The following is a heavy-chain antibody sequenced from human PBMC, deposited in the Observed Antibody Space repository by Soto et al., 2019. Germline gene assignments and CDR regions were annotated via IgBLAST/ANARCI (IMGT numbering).Heavy chain of an antibody. Sequence: EVQLVESGGGLVQPGGSLRLSCAASGFTFSSYWMTWARQAPGKGLEWVASMNRDGSEKRYVYSVEGRFTISRDNAKNSLFLQMNSLSPDDTAVYYCGRDAGRLFDYWGQGSLVTVSS. J-gene: IGHJ4*02. CDR3: GRDAGRLFDY. CDR1: GFTFSSYW. V-gene: IGHV3-7*01. D-gene: IGHD6-13*01. CDR2: MNRDGSEK.